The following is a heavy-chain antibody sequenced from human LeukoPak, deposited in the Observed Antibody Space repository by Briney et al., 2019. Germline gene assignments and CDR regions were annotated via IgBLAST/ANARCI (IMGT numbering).Heavy chain of an antibody. CDR1: GYTFTSYY. CDR2: INPSGGST. J-gene: IGHJ4*02. D-gene: IGHD2-2*01. V-gene: IGHV1-46*01. CDR3: ARDRYCSSTSCYGGYDY. Sequence: ASVKVSCKASGYTFTSYYMHWVRQAPGQGLEWMGIINPSGGSTSYAQKFQGRVTMTRDTSTSKVYMELSSLRSEDTAVYYCARDRYCSSTSCYGGYDYWGQGTLVTVSS.